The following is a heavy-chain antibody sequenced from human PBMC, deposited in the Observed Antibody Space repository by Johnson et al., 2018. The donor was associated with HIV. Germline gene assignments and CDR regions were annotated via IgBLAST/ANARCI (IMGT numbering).Heavy chain of an antibody. CDR2: INSDGSST. CDR1: TFSSYA. J-gene: IGHJ3*02. CDR3: AREPLVPDGFDI. Sequence: TFSSYAMSWVRQAPGKGLVWVSRINSDGSSTSYADSVKGRFTISRDNAKNTLYLQMKSLRAEDTAVYYCAREPLVPDGFDIWGQGTMVTVSS. D-gene: IGHD6-13*01. V-gene: IGHV3-74*01.